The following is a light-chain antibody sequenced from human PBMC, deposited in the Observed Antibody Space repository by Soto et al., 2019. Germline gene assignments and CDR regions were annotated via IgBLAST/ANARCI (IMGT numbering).Light chain of an antibody. CDR3: QQSYSTPYT. CDR2: AAS. CDR1: QCISTF. V-gene: IGKV1-39*01. Sequence: DSHMTQSPSSLSASVGDRVTINCRASQCISTFLNWYQQKPGQAPKVLISAASTLQSGVPSRFSGRGSGTDFTLTISSLQPEDFATYYCQQSYSTPYTFGQETTLETK. J-gene: IGKJ2*01.